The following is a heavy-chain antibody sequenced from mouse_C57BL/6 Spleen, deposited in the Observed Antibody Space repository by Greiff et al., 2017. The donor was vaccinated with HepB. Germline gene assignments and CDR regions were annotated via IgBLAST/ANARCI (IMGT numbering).Heavy chain of an antibody. D-gene: IGHD1-1*01. CDR2: IYPGDGDT. Sequence: VQLQQSGAELVKPGASVKISCKASGYAFSSYWMNWVKQRPGKGLEWIGQIYPGDGDTNYNGKFKGKATLTADKSSSTAYMQLSSLTSEDSAVYVGARSLYGSRGDWYFDVWGTGTTVTVSS. CDR3: ARSLYGSRGDWYFDV. V-gene: IGHV1-80*01. J-gene: IGHJ1*03. CDR1: GYAFSSYW.